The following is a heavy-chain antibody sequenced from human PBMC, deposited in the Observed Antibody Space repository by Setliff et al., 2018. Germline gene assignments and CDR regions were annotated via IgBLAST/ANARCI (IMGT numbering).Heavy chain of an antibody. J-gene: IGHJ4*02. CDR1: GGSFSNYY. Sequence: SETLSLTCTVYGGSFSNYYWGWIRQSPGKGLEWIGGINDSGTTNYSPSLKSRVTISLDASTNQFSLKLRSVSAADTAVYYCRYWSGYYKNDYWGQGTLVTAPQ. V-gene: IGHV4-34*01. CDR3: RYWSGYYKNDY. CDR2: INDSGTT. D-gene: IGHD3-3*01.